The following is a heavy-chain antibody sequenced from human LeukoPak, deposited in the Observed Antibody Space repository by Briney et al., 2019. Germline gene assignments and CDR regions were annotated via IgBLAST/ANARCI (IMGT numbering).Heavy chain of an antibody. V-gene: IGHV3-23*01. Sequence: GGSLRLSCAASRFTFSSYAMSWVRQAPGKGLEWVSAISGSGGSTYYADSVKGRFTISRDNSKNTLYLQMNSLRAEDTAVYYCAKVGNYDFWSGYWADYWGQGTLVTVSS. CDR2: ISGSGGST. CDR3: AKVGNYDFWSGYWADY. D-gene: IGHD3-3*01. J-gene: IGHJ4*02. CDR1: RFTFSSYA.